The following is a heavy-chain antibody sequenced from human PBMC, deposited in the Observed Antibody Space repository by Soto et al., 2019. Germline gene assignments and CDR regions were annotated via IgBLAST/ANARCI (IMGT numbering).Heavy chain of an antibody. CDR1: GFTFSNHA. Sequence: RLSCTASGFTFSNHAMTWVRQAPGKGLEWVSVISSNAFAIYYADSVRGRFTISRDNSMNTVYLQVSSLRVEDTARYFCAKGRGSSSGVFDYWGQGALVTSPQ. CDR2: ISSNAFAI. J-gene: IGHJ4*02. CDR3: AKGRGSSSGVFDY. D-gene: IGHD7-27*01. V-gene: IGHV3-23*01.